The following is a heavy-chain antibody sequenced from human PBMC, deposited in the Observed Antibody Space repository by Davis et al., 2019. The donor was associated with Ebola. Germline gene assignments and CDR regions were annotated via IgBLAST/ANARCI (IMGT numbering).Heavy chain of an antibody. CDR1: GFTFSSYG. CDR2: IWYDGSNK. Sequence: GESLKISCAASGFTFSSYGMHWVRQAPGKGLEWVAVIWYDGSNKYYADSVKGRFTISRDNSKNTLYLQMNSLRAEDTAVYYCARDQGNYGDVPCYYYGMDVWGQGTTVTVSS. J-gene: IGHJ6*02. D-gene: IGHD4-17*01. V-gene: IGHV3-33*01. CDR3: ARDQGNYGDVPCYYYGMDV.